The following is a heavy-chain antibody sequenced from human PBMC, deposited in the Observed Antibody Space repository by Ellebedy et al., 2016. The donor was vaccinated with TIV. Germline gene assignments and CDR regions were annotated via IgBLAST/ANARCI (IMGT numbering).Heavy chain of an antibody. V-gene: IGHV1-18*01. CDR3: ARDYAVDGDYYY. CDR2: ISAYNGNT. Sequence: ASVKVSCXASGYTFTSYGISWVRQAPGQGLEWMGWISAYNGNTNYAQKLQGRVTMTTDTSTSTAYMELRSLRSDDTAVYYCARDYAVDGDYYYWGQGTLVTVSS. CDR1: GYTFTSYG. D-gene: IGHD4-17*01. J-gene: IGHJ4*02.